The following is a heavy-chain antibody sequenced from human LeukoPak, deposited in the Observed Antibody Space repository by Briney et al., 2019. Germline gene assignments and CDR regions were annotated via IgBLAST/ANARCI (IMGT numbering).Heavy chain of an antibody. CDR1: GYMFTGYY. D-gene: IGHD3-10*01. CDR2: IIPNSGGT. V-gene: IGHV1-2*02. CDR3: ARRIVRGRWFDP. Sequence: ASVKVSCKASGYMFTGYYIHWVRQAPGQGLEWMGWIIPNSGGTNYAQKFQGRVTMTRDTSISTAYMELSRLRSDDTAVYYCARRIVRGRWFDPWGQGTLVTVSS. J-gene: IGHJ5*02.